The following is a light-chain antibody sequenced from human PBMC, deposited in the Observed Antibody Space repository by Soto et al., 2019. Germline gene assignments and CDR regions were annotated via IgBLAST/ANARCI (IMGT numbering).Light chain of an antibody. CDR3: HQYGSSRYT. CDR1: QSVSSSY. V-gene: IGKV3-20*01. CDR2: AAS. Sequence: EIVLTQSPGTLSLSPGERATLSCRASQSVSSSYLAWYQQRPGQAPGLLIYAASTRATGIPDRFSGSGSGTDFTLTITRLEPEDFAVYYCHQYGSSRYTFGQGTKLEIK. J-gene: IGKJ2*01.